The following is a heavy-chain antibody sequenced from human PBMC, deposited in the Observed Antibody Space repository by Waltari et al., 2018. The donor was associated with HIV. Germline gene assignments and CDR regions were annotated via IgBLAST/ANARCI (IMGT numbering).Heavy chain of an antibody. Sequence: QVQVQESGPGLAKPSETLSLPCTVSGDSISSYYWSWLRQPPGKGLEWVGYVYYTGTTHYNPSLKSRVTISLDTSKKQFFLRLTSVTAADTAVYYCARVGAASRNYFYYGVDVWGQGSTVTVSS. CDR3: ARVGAASRNYFYYGVDV. CDR2: VYYTGTT. V-gene: IGHV4-59*01. D-gene: IGHD3-16*01. J-gene: IGHJ6*02. CDR1: GDSISSYY.